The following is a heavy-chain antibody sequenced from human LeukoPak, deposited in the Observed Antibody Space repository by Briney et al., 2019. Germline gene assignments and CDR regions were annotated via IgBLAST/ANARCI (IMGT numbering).Heavy chain of an antibody. D-gene: IGHD3-22*01. Sequence: TGGSLRLSCAASGFTFSSYSMNWVRQAPGKGLEWVSYISSSSSTISYADSAKGRFTISRDNAKNSLYLQMNSLRAEDTAVYYCARGPSSGYYNWFDPWGQGTLVTVSS. CDR1: GFTFSSYS. J-gene: IGHJ5*02. CDR3: ARGPSSGYYNWFDP. V-gene: IGHV3-48*01. CDR2: ISSSSSTI.